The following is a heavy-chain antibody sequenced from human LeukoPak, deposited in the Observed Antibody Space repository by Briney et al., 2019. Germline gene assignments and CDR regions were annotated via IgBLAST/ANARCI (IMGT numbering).Heavy chain of an antibody. CDR3: ARDYGGILVAETFDY. Sequence: ASVKVSCKASGYTFTGYYIHWVRQAPGQGLEWMGWINPNSGGTNYAQNFQDRVTMTRDTSISTAYMGLSRLRSDDTAVYYCARDYGGILVAETFDYWGQGTLVTVSS. CDR2: INPNSGGT. V-gene: IGHV1-2*02. J-gene: IGHJ4*02. CDR1: GYTFTGYY. D-gene: IGHD5-12*01.